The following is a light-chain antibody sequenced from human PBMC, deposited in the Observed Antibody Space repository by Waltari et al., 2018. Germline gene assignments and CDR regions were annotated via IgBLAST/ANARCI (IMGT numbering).Light chain of an antibody. J-gene: IGLJ1*01. CDR1: SSDGGGYNY. Sequence: QSALTQPASVSGSPGQSITISCPGTSSDGGGYNYVSWYQQHPGKAPKLMIYDVSKWPSGVSNRFSGSKSGNTASLTISGLQAEDEADYYCSSYTSSSSYVFGTGTKVTVL. CDR3: SSYTSSSSYV. CDR2: DVS. V-gene: IGLV2-14*01.